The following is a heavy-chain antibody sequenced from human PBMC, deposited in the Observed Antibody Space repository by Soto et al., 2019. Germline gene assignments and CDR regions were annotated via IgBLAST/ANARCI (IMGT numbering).Heavy chain of an antibody. CDR3: ARARGNSVHYYFDY. CDR1: GGSISSGGYY. J-gene: IGHJ4*02. Sequence: PSETLSLTCTVSGGSISSGGYYWSWIRQHPGKGLEWIGYIYYSGSTYYNPSLKSRVTISVDTSKNQFSLKLSSVTAADTAVYYCARARGNSVHYYFDYWGQGTLVTVSS. D-gene: IGHD2-21*02. V-gene: IGHV4-31*03. CDR2: IYYSGST.